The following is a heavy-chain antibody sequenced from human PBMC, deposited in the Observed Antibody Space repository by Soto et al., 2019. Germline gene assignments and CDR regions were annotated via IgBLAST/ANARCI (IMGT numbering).Heavy chain of an antibody. CDR1: GFTISSYA. CDR2: ISDNSAST. J-gene: IGHJ6*02. CDR3: ATLPRIPSLRVYYYDMDV. V-gene: IGHV3-23*01. D-gene: IGHD2-2*01. Sequence: PGGSLRLSCEVSGFTISSYAMSWVRQAPGKGPEWVSSISDNSASTYYADSVKGRFTVSRDNSKNTLYLQLNSLRAEDTAVYHCATLPRIPSLRVYYYDMDVWGQGTTVTVSS.